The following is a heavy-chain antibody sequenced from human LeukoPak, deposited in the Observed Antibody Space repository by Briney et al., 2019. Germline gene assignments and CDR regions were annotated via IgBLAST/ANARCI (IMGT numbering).Heavy chain of an antibody. J-gene: IGHJ1*01. Sequence: ASVKVSCKASGYTFTSYAMNWVRQAPGQGLEWMGWINTNTGNPTYAQGFTGRFVFSLDTSVSTAYLQISSLKAEDTAVYYCASAPYVWGSYRPEYFQHWGQGTLVTVSS. D-gene: IGHD3-16*02. V-gene: IGHV7-4-1*02. CDR1: GYTFTSYA. CDR3: ASAPYVWGSYRPEYFQH. CDR2: INTNTGNP.